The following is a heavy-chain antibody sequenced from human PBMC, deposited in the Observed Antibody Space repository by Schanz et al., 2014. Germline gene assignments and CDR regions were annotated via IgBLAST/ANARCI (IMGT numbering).Heavy chain of an antibody. V-gene: IGHV3-30*04. D-gene: IGHD1-26*01. CDR2: ISYDGSNK. J-gene: IGHJ6*02. CDR1: GFTFSSYA. CDR3: ASSSYRLLSYYYAMDV. Sequence: VQLVESGGGLIHPGRSLRLSCAASGFTFSSYAMHWVRQAPGKGLEWVAVISYDGSNKYYADSVKGRFTISRDNAENSLYLQMSSLRAEDTAVYYCASSSYRLLSYYYAMDVWGQGTTVTVSS.